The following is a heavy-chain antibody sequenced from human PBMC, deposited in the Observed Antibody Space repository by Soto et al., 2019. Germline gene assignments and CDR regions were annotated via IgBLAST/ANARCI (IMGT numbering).Heavy chain of an antibody. D-gene: IGHD5-12*01. CDR1: GFTFSSYA. V-gene: IGHV3-30-3*02. CDR3: VKSPPGYILGDF. Sequence: GGSLRLSCAASGFTFSSYAMHWVRQAPGKGLEWVAVISYDGSNKYYADSVKGRFTISRDNSKNTLYLQIDSLRAEDTALYYCVKSPPGYILGDFWGHGTLVTVSS. J-gene: IGHJ4*01. CDR2: ISYDGSNK.